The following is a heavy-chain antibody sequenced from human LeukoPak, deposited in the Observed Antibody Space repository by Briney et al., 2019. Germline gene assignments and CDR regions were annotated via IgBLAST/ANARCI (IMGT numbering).Heavy chain of an antibody. CDR3: ARLRGGIHRNFDP. CDR2: IYYSGST. V-gene: IGHV4-61*08. Sequence: SETLSLTCTVSGGSISSGGYYWSWIRQPPGKGLEWIGYIYYSGSTNYNPSLKSRVTISVDTSKNQFSLKLSSVTAADTAVYYCARLRGGIHRNFDPWGQGTLVTVSS. D-gene: IGHD1-1*01. J-gene: IGHJ5*02. CDR1: GGSISSGGYY.